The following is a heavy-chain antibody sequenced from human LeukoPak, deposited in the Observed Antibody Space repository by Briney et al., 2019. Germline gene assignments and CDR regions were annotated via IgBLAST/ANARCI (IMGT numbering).Heavy chain of an antibody. CDR1: GFTFSSYQ. CDR2: ISSSSSYI. Sequence: PGGSLRLSCAASGFTFSSYQMTWVRQAPGKGLEWVSSISSSSSYIYYADSVKGRFTISRDNAKNSLYLQMNSLRAEDTAVYYCARGGSGSYRYFDYWGQGTLVTVSS. CDR3: ARGGSGSYRYFDY. V-gene: IGHV3-21*01. D-gene: IGHD1-26*01. J-gene: IGHJ4*02.